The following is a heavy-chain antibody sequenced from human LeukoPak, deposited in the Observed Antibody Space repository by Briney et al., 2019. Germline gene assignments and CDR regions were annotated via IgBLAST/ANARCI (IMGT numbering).Heavy chain of an antibody. Sequence: GASVKVSCKASGYTFTSYDINWVRQATGQGLEWMGWMNPNSGNTGYAQKFQGRVTMTRNTSISTAYMELSSLRSEDTAVYYCARGRFYRYCTNGVYYSYWGQGTLVTVSS. J-gene: IGHJ4*02. CDR3: ARGRFYRYCTNGVYYSY. D-gene: IGHD2-8*01. CDR1: GYTFTSYD. CDR2: MNPNSGNT. V-gene: IGHV1-8*01.